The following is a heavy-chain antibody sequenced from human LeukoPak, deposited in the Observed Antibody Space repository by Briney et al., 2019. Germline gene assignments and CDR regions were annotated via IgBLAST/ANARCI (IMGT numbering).Heavy chain of an antibody. D-gene: IGHD3-9*01. Sequence: SETLSLTCTVSGGSISSSSYYWGWIRQPPGKGLEWIGEINHSGSTNYNPSPKSRVTISVDTSKDQFSLKLSSVTAADTAVYYCARRGTYYDILTGYYKGVFDYWGQGTLVTVSS. CDR3: ARRGTYYDILTGYYKGVFDY. CDR2: INHSGST. J-gene: IGHJ4*02. CDR1: GGSISSSSYY. V-gene: IGHV4-39*07.